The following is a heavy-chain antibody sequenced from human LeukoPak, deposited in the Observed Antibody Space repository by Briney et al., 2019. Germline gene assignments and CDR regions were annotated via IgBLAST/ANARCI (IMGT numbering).Heavy chain of an antibody. CDR2: ISSSSNVI. D-gene: IGHD3-3*01. CDR3: ARGDPIYDFWSGGDY. J-gene: IGHJ4*02. V-gene: IGHV3-48*01. CDR1: GFTFNSYA. Sequence: GGSLRLSCAASGFTFNSYAFNWVRQAPGRGLEWVSYISSSSNVIYYTDSVKGRFTISRDNARNLLSLQMNSLRAEDTAVYYCARGDPIYDFWSGGDYWGQGSLVTVSS.